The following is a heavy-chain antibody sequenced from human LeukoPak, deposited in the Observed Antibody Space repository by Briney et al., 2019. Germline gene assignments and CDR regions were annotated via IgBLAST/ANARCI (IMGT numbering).Heavy chain of an antibody. Sequence: GGSLRLSCAASGFTFSTSGMSWVRQAPGKGLEWVSTITGSGGSTYYADSVKGRFTISRDNAKNSLYLQMNSLRAEDTAVYYCARDYYGSGSYFPWGQGTLVTVSS. J-gene: IGHJ5*02. V-gene: IGHV3-23*01. CDR3: ARDYYGSGSYFP. D-gene: IGHD3-10*01. CDR2: ITGSGGST. CDR1: GFTFSTSG.